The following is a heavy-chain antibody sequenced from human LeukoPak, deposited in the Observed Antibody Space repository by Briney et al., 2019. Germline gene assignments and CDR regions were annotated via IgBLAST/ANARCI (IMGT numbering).Heavy chain of an antibody. V-gene: IGHV3-30*18. Sequence: TGGSLRLSCAASGFTFSSYSMNWVRQAPGKGLEWVAVISYDGSNKYYADSVKGRFTISRDNSKNTLYLQMNSLRAEDTAVYYCAKTLSTARGGSGFDYWGQGTLVTVSS. CDR3: AKTLSTARGGSGFDY. D-gene: IGHD3-10*01. CDR2: ISYDGSNK. J-gene: IGHJ4*02. CDR1: GFTFSSYS.